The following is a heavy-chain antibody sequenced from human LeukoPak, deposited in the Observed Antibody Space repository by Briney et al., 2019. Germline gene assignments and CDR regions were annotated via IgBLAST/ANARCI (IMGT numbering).Heavy chain of an antibody. CDR1: GGSIRSSSYY. J-gene: IGHJ3*02. D-gene: IGHD6-13*01. Sequence: PSETLSLTCIVSGGSIRSSSYYWGWIRQPPGKGLEWIGSMYYTGSTYYNPSLKTRVTISVDTSKNQFSLKLSSVTAADTAVYYCARGSDSLIAATDAFDIWGQGTMVTVSS. CDR3: ARGSDSLIAATDAFDI. V-gene: IGHV4-39*07. CDR2: MYYTGST.